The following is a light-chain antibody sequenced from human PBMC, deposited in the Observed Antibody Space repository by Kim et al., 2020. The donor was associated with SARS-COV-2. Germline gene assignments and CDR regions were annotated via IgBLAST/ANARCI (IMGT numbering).Light chain of an antibody. CDR1: QTGSNSY. Sequence: SPGERATHYCRASQTGSNSYLAWYQQKPGQAPRLLIYVASSRATGIPDRFSGSGSETDFTLTISRLEPEDFAVYYCQQYGASPWTFGQGTKVDIK. J-gene: IGKJ1*01. CDR2: VAS. V-gene: IGKV3-20*01. CDR3: QQYGASPWT.